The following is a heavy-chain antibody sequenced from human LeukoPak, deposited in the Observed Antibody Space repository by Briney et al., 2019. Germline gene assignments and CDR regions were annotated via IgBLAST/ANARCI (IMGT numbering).Heavy chain of an antibody. CDR2: ISGSGGST. J-gene: IGHJ6*04. V-gene: IGHV3-23*01. D-gene: IGHD2-2*01. Sequence: GGSLRLSCAASGFTFSSYAMSWVRQAPGKGLEWVSAISGSGGSTYYADSVKGRFTISRDNSKNTLYLQMNSLRAEDTAVYYCAKLYVCSSTSCYGGDYYYYGMDVWGKGTTVTVSS. CDR3: AKLYVCSSTSCYGGDYYYYGMDV. CDR1: GFTFSSYA.